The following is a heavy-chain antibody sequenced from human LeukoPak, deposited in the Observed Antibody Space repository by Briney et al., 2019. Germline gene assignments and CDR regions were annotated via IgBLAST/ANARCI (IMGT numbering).Heavy chain of an antibody. Sequence: GSLRLSCAASGFTFSSYGMHWVRQAPGKGLEWVAFIRYDGSNKYYADSVKGRFTISRDNSKNTLYLQMNSLRAEDTAVYYCAKVPAAATGGFDYWGQGTLVTVSS. D-gene: IGHD2-2*01. V-gene: IGHV3-30*02. J-gene: IGHJ4*02. CDR1: GFTFSSYG. CDR2: IRYDGSNK. CDR3: AKVPAAATGGFDY.